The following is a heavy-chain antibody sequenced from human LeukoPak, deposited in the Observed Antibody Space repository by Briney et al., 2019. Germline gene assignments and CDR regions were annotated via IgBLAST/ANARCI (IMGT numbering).Heavy chain of an antibody. J-gene: IGHJ4*02. CDR2: INQDGSET. V-gene: IGHV3-7*05. CDR1: GFTFSTFW. Sequence: GGSLRLSCAASGFTFSTFWMSWVRQAPGKGLEWVAHINQDGSETFYVDSVKGRFTISRDNAKNSLYLQMNSLRAEDTALYYCARGHSSAWYVDYFDYWGQATLVTVSS. CDR3: ARGHSSAWYVDYFDY. D-gene: IGHD6-19*01.